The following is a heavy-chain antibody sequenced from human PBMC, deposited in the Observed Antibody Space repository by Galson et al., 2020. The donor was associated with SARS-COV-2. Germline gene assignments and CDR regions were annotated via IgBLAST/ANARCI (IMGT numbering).Heavy chain of an antibody. V-gene: IGHV3-30*03. J-gene: IGHJ6*02. D-gene: IGHD4-17*01. CDR2: ISYDGSNK. CDR3: ARDPRYGDYSDFYYGMDV. Sequence: GESLKISCAASGFTFSSYGMHWVRQAPGKGLEWVAVISYDGSNKYYADSVKGRFTISRDNSKNTLYLQMNSLRAEDTAVYYCARDPRYGDYSDFYYGMDVWGQGTTVTVSS. CDR1: GFTFSSYG.